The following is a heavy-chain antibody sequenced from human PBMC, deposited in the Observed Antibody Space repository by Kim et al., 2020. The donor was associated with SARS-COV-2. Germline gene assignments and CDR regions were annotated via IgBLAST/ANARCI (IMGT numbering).Heavy chain of an antibody. CDR1: GFTFSSYG. J-gene: IGHJ4*01. CDR2: ISYDGSNK. V-gene: IGHV3-30*18. CDR3: AKAEGGYYYDSSGLGY. D-gene: IGHD3-22*01. Sequence: GGSLRLSCAASGFTFSSYGMHWVLQAPGKGLEWVAVISYDGSNKYYADSVKGRFTISRDNSKNTLYLQMNSLRAEDTAVYYCAKAEGGYYYDSSGLGYWG.